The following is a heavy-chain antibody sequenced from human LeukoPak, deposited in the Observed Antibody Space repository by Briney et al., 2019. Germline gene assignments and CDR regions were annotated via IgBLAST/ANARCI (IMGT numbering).Heavy chain of an antibody. D-gene: IGHD3-10*01. CDR3: ATYYYASGSRHDAFDT. CDR1: GFTFSDYY. J-gene: IGHJ3*02. CDR2: ITGSRGYT. Sequence: PGGSLRLSCAVSGFTFSDYYMAWIRQASGKGLEWVSYITGSRGYTNYADSVKGRFTISRDNAKNLLYLQMNSLRVEDTALYYCATYYYASGSRHDAFDTWGQGTMVSVSS. V-gene: IGHV3-11*06.